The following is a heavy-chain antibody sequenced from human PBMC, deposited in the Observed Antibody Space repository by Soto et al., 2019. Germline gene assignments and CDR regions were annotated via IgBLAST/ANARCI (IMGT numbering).Heavy chain of an antibody. Sequence: GASVKVSCKASGYTFTSYDISWVRQAPGKGLEGMGWISAYNGNTNYAQKLQGRVTMTTDTSTSTAYMELRSLRSDDTAVYYCARRTTVTTRGGRLDYYGMDVWGQGTTVTVSS. CDR3: ARRTTVTTRGGRLDYYGMDV. D-gene: IGHD4-17*01. V-gene: IGHV1-18*01. CDR2: ISAYNGNT. J-gene: IGHJ6*02. CDR1: GYTFTSYD.